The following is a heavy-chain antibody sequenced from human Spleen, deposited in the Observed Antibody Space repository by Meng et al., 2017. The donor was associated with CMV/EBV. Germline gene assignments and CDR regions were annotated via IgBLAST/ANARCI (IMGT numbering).Heavy chain of an antibody. J-gene: IGHJ6*02. CDR2: ISYDGSNK. V-gene: IGHV3-30-3*01. CDR3: AKDTLAGVWQYYGMDV. Sequence: GGSLRLSCAASGFTFSSYAMHWVRQAPGKGLEWVAVISYDGSNKYYADSVKGRFTISRDNSKNTMYLQMNSLGPEDTAVYYCAKDTLAGVWQYYGMDVWGQGTTVTVSS. D-gene: IGHD2-8*01. CDR1: GFTFSSYA.